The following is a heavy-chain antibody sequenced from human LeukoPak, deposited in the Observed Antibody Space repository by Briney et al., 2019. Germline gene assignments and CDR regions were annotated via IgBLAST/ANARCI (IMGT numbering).Heavy chain of an antibody. J-gene: IGHJ5*02. CDR2: IDHSGST. V-gene: IGHV4-39*07. Sequence: PSETLSLTCTVSGGSISSSSYYWSWIRQPPGKGLEWIGEIDHSGSTNYNPSLKSRVTISVDTSKNQFSLKLSSVTAADTAVYYCARDGCSGGSCYSWFDPWGQGTLVTVSS. CDR3: ARDGCSGGSCYSWFDP. D-gene: IGHD2-15*01. CDR1: GGSISSSSYY.